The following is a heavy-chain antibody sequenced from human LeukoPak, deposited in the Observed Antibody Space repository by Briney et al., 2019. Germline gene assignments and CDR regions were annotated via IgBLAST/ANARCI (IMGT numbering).Heavy chain of an antibody. CDR2: IYYSGST. V-gene: IGHV4-59*12. CDR3: ARERGGAARFDY. Sequence: SETLSLTCTVSGGSISSYYWSWIRQPPGKGLEWIGYIYYSGSTNCNPSLKSRVTISVDTSKNQFSLKLSSVTAADTAVYYCARERGGAARFDYWGQGTLVTVSS. J-gene: IGHJ4*02. CDR1: GGSISSYY. D-gene: IGHD6-6*01.